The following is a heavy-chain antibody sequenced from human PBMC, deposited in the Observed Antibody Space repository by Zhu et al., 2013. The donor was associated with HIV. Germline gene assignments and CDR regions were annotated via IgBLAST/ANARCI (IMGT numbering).Heavy chain of an antibody. V-gene: IGHV1-8*01. J-gene: IGHJ3*02. CDR3: ARDNRMGIAAAGLGAFDY. Sequence: QVQLVQSGAEVKKPGASVKVSCKASGYTFSSYDINWVRQATGQGPEWMGWMNPNSGNTGHAQNFQGRLTMTRDTSTSTAYMELSSLRSEDTAVYYCARDNRMGIAAAGLGAFDYLGPRDKWSPXLQ. D-gene: IGHD6-13*01. CDR1: GYTFSSYD. CDR2: MNPNSGNT.